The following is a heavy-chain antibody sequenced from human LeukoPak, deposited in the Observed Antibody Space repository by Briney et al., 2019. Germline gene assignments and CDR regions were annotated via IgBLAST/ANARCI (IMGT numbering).Heavy chain of an antibody. V-gene: IGHV3-21*04. Sequence: PGGSLRLSCAASGFTFSSYSMNWVRQAPGKGLEWVSSISSSSSYIYYADSVKGRFTISRDNSKNTLYLQMNSLRAEDTAVYYCAKDIRSKWLRFGVDYWGQGTLVTVSS. J-gene: IGHJ4*02. CDR1: GFTFSSYS. CDR2: ISSSSSYI. D-gene: IGHD5-12*01. CDR3: AKDIRSKWLRFGVDY.